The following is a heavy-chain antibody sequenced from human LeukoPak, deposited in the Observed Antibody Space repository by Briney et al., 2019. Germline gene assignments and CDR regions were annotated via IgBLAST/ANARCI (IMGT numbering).Heavy chain of an antibody. J-gene: IGHJ5*02. CDR3: ARDGGIGDSFDP. CDR1: GGSISSSGSY. V-gene: IGHV4-61*08. Sequence: PSETLSLTCTVSGGSISSSGSYWGWIRQPPGKGLEWIGTIYYSGSTNYNPSLKSRVTISVDTSKNQFSLKLSSVTAADTAVYYCARDGGIGDSFDPWGKETLVTAS. D-gene: IGHD3-16*01. CDR2: IYYSGST.